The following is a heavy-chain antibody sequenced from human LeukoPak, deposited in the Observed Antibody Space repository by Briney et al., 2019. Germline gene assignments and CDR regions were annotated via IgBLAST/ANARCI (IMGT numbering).Heavy chain of an antibody. CDR1: GGSISSYY. CDR2: IYYSGST. V-gene: IGHV4-59*01. CDR3: ARGEAYDILTGYNSYYFDY. Sequence: SETLSLTCTVSGGSISSYYWSWIRQPPGKGLEWIGYIYYSGSTNYNPSLKSRVTISVDTSKNQFSLKLSSVTAAGTAVYYCARGEAYDILTGYNSYYFDYWGQGTLVTVSS. D-gene: IGHD3-9*01. J-gene: IGHJ4*02.